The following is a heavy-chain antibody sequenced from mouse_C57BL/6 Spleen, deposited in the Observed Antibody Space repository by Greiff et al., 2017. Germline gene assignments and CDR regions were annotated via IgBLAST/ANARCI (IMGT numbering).Heavy chain of an antibody. CDR1: GFTFSSYA. D-gene: IGHD1-1*01. V-gene: IGHV5-9-1*02. J-gene: IGHJ2*01. Sequence: EVKLMESGEGLVKPGGSLKLSCAASGFTFSSYAMSWVRQTPEKRLEWVAYISSGGDYIYYADTVKGRFTISRDNARNTLYLQMSSLKSEDTAMYYCTRVGYGSSYEDYFDYWGQGTTLTVSS. CDR3: TRVGYGSSYEDYFDY. CDR2: ISSGGDYI.